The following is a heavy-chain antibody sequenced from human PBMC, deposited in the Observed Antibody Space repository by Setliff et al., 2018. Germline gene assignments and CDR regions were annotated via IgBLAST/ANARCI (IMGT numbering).Heavy chain of an antibody. CDR3: SRLVRYCTRTSCQRLSGGEF. Sequence: VASVKVSCKTSGYTFNDYGIAWVRQAPGQGLEWMGWISAHTGNTYCTPKLHGRVTLTTDTSTSTAYMELRSLGSDDTAVYYCSRLVRYCTRTSCQRLSGGEFWGQGTLVTVSS. V-gene: IGHV1-18*01. CDR2: ISAHTGNT. CDR1: GYTFNDYG. J-gene: IGHJ4*02. D-gene: IGHD2-8*01.